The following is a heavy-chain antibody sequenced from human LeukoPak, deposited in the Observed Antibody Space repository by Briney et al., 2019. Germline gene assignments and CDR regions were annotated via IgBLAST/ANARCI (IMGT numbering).Heavy chain of an antibody. D-gene: IGHD2-2*01. J-gene: IGHJ3*02. CDR2: TYYRSKWYN. Sequence: SQTLSLTCAISGDSVSSNSAAWNWLRQSPSRGLEWLGRTYYRSKWYNDYAVSVNSRITIKPDTSKNQFSLKLSSVTAADTAVYYCARRFWAGGVPAANPRDIWGQGTMVTVSS. V-gene: IGHV6-1*01. CDR3: ARRFWAGGVPAANPRDI. CDR1: GDSVSSNSAA.